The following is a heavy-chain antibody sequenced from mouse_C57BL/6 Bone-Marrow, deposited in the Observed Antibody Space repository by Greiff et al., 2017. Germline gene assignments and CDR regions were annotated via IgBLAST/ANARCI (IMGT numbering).Heavy chain of an antibody. D-gene: IGHD1-1*01. Sequence: EVQVVESGGGLVQPGGSLKLSCAASGFTFSDYYMYWVRQTPEKRLEWVAYISNGGGSTYYPDTVKGRFTISRDNAKNTLYLQMSRLKSEDTAMYYCARPYYGSSHWYFDVWGTGTTVTVSS. CDR2: ISNGGGST. J-gene: IGHJ1*03. CDR3: ARPYYGSSHWYFDV. V-gene: IGHV5-12*01. CDR1: GFTFSDYY.